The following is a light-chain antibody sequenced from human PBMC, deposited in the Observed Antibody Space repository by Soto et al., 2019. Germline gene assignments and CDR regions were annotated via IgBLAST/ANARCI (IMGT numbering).Light chain of an antibody. Sequence: DIVMTQSPLSLPVTPGEPASISCRSSQSLLHSNGYNYLDWYLQKPGQSPQLLIYLGSNRASGVPDRFSGSGSGADFTLKISRVEAEDVGVYYCLQALQTHFTFGPGNKVDIK. CDR3: LQALQTHFT. V-gene: IGKV2-28*01. CDR1: QSLLHSNGYNY. J-gene: IGKJ3*01. CDR2: LGS.